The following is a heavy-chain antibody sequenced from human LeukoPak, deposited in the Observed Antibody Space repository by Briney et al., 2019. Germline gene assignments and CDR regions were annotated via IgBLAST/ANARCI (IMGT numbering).Heavy chain of an antibody. D-gene: IGHD3-10*01. Sequence: SETLSLTCTVSGGSISSYYWSWIRQPPGKGLEWIGYIYYSGSTNYNPSLKSRVTISVDTSKNQFSLKLSSVTAADTAVYYCARGFIYYYYDMDVWGQGTTVTVSS. CDR3: ARGFIYYYYDMDV. CDR2: IYYSGST. J-gene: IGHJ6*02. V-gene: IGHV4-59*08. CDR1: GGSISSYY.